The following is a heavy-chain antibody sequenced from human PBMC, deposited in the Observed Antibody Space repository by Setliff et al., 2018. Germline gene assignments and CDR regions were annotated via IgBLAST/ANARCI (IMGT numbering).Heavy chain of an antibody. CDR3: ARLTYYYDSSGLNAFDI. J-gene: IGHJ3*02. D-gene: IGHD3-22*01. CDR1: GYSFTSYW. CDR2: IYPGDSDT. V-gene: IGHV5-51*01. Sequence: GESLKISCKGSGYSFTSYWIGWVRQMPGKGLEWMGIIYPGDSDTRYSPSFRGQVTISADKSISTAYLQWSSLKASDTAMYYCARLTYYYDSSGLNAFDIWGQGTTVTVSS.